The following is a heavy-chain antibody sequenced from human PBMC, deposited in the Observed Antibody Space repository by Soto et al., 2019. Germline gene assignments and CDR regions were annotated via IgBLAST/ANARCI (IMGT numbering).Heavy chain of an antibody. Sequence: SETLSLTCAVYGGSFSGYFWSWIRQPPGKGLKWIGEINHSGSTNYNPSLKSRVTISVDTSKNQFSLKLRSVTAADTAVYYCSRSATGYYFDYWGQGTLVTVSS. D-gene: IGHD5-12*01. CDR3: SRSATGYYFDY. J-gene: IGHJ4*02. V-gene: IGHV4-34*01. CDR2: INHSGST. CDR1: GGSFSGYF.